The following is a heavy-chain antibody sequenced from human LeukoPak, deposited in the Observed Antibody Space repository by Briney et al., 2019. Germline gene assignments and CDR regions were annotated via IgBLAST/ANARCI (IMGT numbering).Heavy chain of an antibody. D-gene: IGHD3-16*01. CDR3: ARAGAYHFDI. CDR1: GFTFTDYW. J-gene: IGHJ4*02. CDR2: INTATRGT. Sequence: AGGSLRLSCAASGFTFTDYWRHWVRQAPGKGLVWVSIINTATRGTYYADSVKSRFTISRDNAKNTLYLPMNSLRAEDTAVYYCARAGAYHFDIWGQGKVVTVS. V-gene: IGHV3-74*01.